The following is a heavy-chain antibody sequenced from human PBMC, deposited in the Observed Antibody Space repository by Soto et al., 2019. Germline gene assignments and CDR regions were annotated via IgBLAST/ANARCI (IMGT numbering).Heavy chain of an antibody. V-gene: IGHV3-49*05. CDR2: IKSQAYGGTT. Sequence: VHLVESGGVLVKPGQSLRLSCGPSGFTIGDHAVAWFRQAPGKGLEWLSLIKSQAYGGTTEYAASVKGRFTISRDDSKGLAYLQMSSLKTEDTAIYYCSSSSSWMYYFDFWGQGTLVTVSS. D-gene: IGHD6-13*01. CDR3: SSSSSWMYYFDF. CDR1: GFTIGDHA. J-gene: IGHJ4*02.